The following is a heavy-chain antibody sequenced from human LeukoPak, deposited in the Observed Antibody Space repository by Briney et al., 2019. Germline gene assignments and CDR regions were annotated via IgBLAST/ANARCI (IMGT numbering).Heavy chain of an antibody. CDR2: IYYSGST. CDR1: GGSISSGDYY. D-gene: IGHD3-22*01. CDR3: ARVVGSRYYDSSGYLDY. Sequence: PSQTLSLTCTVSGGSISSGDYYWSWIRQPPGKGLEWIGYIYYSGSTYYNPSLKSRVTISVDTSKNQFSLKLSSVTAADTAVYYCARVVGSRYYDSSGYLDYWGQGTQVTVSS. J-gene: IGHJ4*02. V-gene: IGHV4-30-4*01.